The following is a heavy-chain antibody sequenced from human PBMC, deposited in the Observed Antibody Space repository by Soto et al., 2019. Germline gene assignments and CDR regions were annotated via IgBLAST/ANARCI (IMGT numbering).Heavy chain of an antibody. Sequence: PSETLSLTCTVSGGSISSSSYYWGWIRQPPGKGLEWIGSIYYSGSTYYNPSLKSRVTISVDTSKNQFSLKLSSVTAADTAVYYCARTKDIVVVPAANLWGQGTLVTVS. CDR3: ARTKDIVVVPAANL. J-gene: IGHJ4*02. D-gene: IGHD2-2*01. CDR2: IYYSGST. V-gene: IGHV4-39*01. CDR1: GGSISSSSYY.